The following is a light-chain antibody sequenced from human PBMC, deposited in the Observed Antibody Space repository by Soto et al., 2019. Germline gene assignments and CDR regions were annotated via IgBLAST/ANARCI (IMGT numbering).Light chain of an antibody. J-gene: IGKJ4*01. CDR1: QSVSYN. CDR3: QQYKNWPPLT. V-gene: IGKV3-15*01. Sequence: EIVMTQSPATLSVSPGETATLSCRASQSVSYNLAWYQQKPGQGPRLLIYGAFTRATGIPARFSGSGSGTEFNLTISSLQSEDLAVYYCQQYKNWPPLTFGGGTKVEIK. CDR2: GAF.